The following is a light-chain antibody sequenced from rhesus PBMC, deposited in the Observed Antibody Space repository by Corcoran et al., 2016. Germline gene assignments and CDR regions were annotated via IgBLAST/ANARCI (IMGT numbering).Light chain of an antibody. Sequence: DIVMTQTPLSLPVTPGEPASISCRSSQSLLDREDGNTYLDWDLQKPGQSPQLLFYEASNRASGVPDRVSGRGSDTDVTLKISRVEAEDVGVYYCMQGIEFPWTFGQGTKVEIK. V-gene: IGKV2-104*02. CDR1: QSLLDREDGNTY. CDR3: MQGIEFPWT. CDR2: EAS. J-gene: IGKJ1*01.